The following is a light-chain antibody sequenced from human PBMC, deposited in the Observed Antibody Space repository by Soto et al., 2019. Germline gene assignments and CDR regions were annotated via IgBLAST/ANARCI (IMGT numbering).Light chain of an antibody. CDR1: QSVSIL. CDR2: GAS. CDR3: QQYNDWTLT. Sequence: IVLTQAPDTLSLSPGERATLSCRASQSVSILLAWYQQKPGQAPRLVIYGASTRATGIPARFSGSGSGTEFTLTISRLQSEDFAVYYCQQYNDWTLTFGGGTKVDIK. J-gene: IGKJ4*01. V-gene: IGKV3-15*01.